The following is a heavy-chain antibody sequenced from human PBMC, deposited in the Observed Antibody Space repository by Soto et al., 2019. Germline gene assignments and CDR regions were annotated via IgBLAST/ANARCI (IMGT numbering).Heavy chain of an antibody. Sequence: PSETLSLTCTVSGGSISSYYWSWIRQPPGKGLEWIGYIYYSGSTYYNPSLKSRVTISVDTSKNQFSLKLSSVTAADTAVYYCARLPYDFWSGYYTGSGGYNWFDPWGQGTLVTVS. D-gene: IGHD3-3*01. CDR2: IYYSGST. V-gene: IGHV4-59*08. CDR1: GGSISSYY. J-gene: IGHJ5*02. CDR3: ARLPYDFWSGYYTGSGGYNWFDP.